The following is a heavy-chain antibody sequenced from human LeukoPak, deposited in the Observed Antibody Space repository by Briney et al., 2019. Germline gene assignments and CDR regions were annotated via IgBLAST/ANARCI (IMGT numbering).Heavy chain of an antibody. CDR2: INPNSGGT. V-gene: IGHV1-2*02. J-gene: IGHJ3*02. CDR3: ARIVGAEGVFDI. D-gene: IGHD1-26*01. Sequence: ASVKVSCKASGYTFTGYYMHWVRQAPGQGLEWMGWINPNSGGTNYAQKFQGRVTMTRDTSISTAYMELRSLRSDDTAVYYCARIVGAEGVFDIWGQGTMVTVSS. CDR1: GYTFTGYY.